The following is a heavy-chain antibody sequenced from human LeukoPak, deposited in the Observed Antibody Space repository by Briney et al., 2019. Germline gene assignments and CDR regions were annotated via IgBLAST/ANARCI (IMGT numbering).Heavy chain of an antibody. CDR3: ATGIQLWFPFDY. CDR2: IYYSGST. J-gene: IGHJ4*02. V-gene: IGHV4-59*01. Sequence: SETLSLTCAVYGGSFSSYYWSWIRQPPGKGLEWIGYIYYSGSTNYNPSLKSRVTISVDTSKNQFSLKLSSVTAADTAVYYCATGIQLWFPFDYWGQGTLVTVSS. CDR1: GGSFSSYY. D-gene: IGHD5-18*01.